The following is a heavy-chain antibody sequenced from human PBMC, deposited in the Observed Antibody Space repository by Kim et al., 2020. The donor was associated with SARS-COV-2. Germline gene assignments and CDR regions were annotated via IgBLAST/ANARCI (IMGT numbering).Heavy chain of an antibody. CDR2: IKQDGSEK. CDR1: GFTFSSYW. CDR3: ASNYDILTGTFDY. Sequence: GGSLRLSCAASGFTFSSYWMSWVRQAPGKGLEWVANIKQDGSEKYYVDSVKGRFTISRDNAKISLYLQMNSLRAEDTAVYYCASNYDILTGTFDYWGQGTLVTVSS. J-gene: IGHJ4*02. D-gene: IGHD3-9*01. V-gene: IGHV3-7*03.